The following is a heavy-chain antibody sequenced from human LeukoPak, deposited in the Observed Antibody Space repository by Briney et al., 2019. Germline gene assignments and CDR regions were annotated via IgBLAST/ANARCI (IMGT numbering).Heavy chain of an antibody. CDR3: AGTYTYYYYYYMDV. J-gene: IGHJ6*03. V-gene: IGHV4-4*07. Sequence: PSETLSLTCTVSGGSISSYYWSWIRQPAGKGLEWIGRIYTSGSTNYNPSLKSRVTISVDTSKNQFSLKLSSVTAADTAVYYCAGTYTYYYYYYMDVWGKGTTVTISS. CDR2: IYTSGST. D-gene: IGHD2-2*02. CDR1: GGSISSYY.